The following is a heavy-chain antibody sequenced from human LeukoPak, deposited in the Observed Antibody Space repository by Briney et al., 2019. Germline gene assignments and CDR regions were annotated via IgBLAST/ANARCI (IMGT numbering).Heavy chain of an antibody. CDR2: INPNSGGT. J-gene: IGHJ6*03. V-gene: IGHV1-2*02. D-gene: IGHD3-16*01. CDR3: ARDVYEADYYYYYMDV. Sequence: ASVKVSCKASGYTFTGYYIHWVRQAPGQGLEWMGWINPNSGGTNYAQKFQGRVTMTRDTSISTAYMELSRLRSDDTAVYFCARDVYEADYYYYYMDVWGKGTTVTVSS. CDR1: GYTFTGYY.